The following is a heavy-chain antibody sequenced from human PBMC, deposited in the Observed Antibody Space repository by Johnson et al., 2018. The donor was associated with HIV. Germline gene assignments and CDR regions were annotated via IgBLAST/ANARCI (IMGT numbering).Heavy chain of an antibody. CDR3: AKDRRTMIVVAPPLGAFDI. CDR2: ISSSGSTI. CDR1: GFTFSDYY. V-gene: IGHV3-11*01. J-gene: IGHJ3*02. D-gene: IGHD3-22*01. Sequence: QVQLVESGGGLVKPGGSLRLSCAASGFTFSDYYMSWIRQAPGKGLEWVSYISSSGSTIYYADSVKGRFTISSDNAKNSLYLQMNSLRAEDTAVYYCAKDRRTMIVVAPPLGAFDIWGQGTMVTVSS.